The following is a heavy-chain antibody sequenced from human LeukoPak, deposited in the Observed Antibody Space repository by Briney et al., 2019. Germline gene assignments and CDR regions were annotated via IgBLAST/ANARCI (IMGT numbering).Heavy chain of an antibody. CDR3: ARGYYDSSGYGATGNAFDI. CDR2: IKQDGSEK. V-gene: IGHV3-7*02. Sequence: SCKASGYTFTAYYMHWVRQAPGQGLEWVANIKQDGSEKYYVDSVKGRFTISRDNAKNSLYLQMNSLRAEDTAVYYCARGYYDSSGYGATGNAFDIWGQGTMVTVSS. J-gene: IGHJ3*02. CDR1: GYTFTAYY. D-gene: IGHD3-22*01.